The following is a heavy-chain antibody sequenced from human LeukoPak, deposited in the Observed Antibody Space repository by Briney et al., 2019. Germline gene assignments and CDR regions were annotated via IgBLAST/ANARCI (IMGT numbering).Heavy chain of an antibody. D-gene: IGHD3-22*01. CDR3: TTSSGYLNY. V-gene: IGHV3-30*03. Sequence: GRSLRLSCAASGFTFSSYGMHWVRQAPGKGLEWVAVLSYDGSNEYYADSVKGRFTVSRDNAKNSLYLQMNSLRAEDTAVYYCTTSSGYLNYWGQGTLVTVSS. CDR2: LSYDGSNE. CDR1: GFTFSSYG. J-gene: IGHJ4*02.